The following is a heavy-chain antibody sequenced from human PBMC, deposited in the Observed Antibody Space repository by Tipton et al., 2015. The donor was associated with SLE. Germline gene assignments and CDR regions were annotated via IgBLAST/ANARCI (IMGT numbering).Heavy chain of an antibody. Sequence: TLSLTCSVSGGSISSYFWGWIRQPPGKGLEWIASMYSRGSTYYNPSLKSRVTTSVDTSKNQFSLKLTSVTAADTAVYYCARLEYYYDTSAYYGIDWGQGTLVTVSS. CDR3: ARLEYYYDTSAYYGID. CDR1: GGSISSYF. CDR2: MYSRGST. J-gene: IGHJ4*02. D-gene: IGHD3-22*01. V-gene: IGHV4-39*07.